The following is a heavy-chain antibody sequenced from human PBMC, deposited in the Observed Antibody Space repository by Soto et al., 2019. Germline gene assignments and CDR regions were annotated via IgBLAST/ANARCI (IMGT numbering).Heavy chain of an antibody. CDR2: ISGSGGST. CDR3: AKHSHCSGGSCYFVLDWFDP. CDR1: GFTFSSYA. V-gene: IGHV3-23*01. J-gene: IGHJ5*02. Sequence: GGSLRLSCAASGFTFSSYAMSWVRQAPGKGLEWVSAISGSGGSTYYADSVKGRFTISRDNSKNTLYLQMNSLRAEDTAVYYCAKHSHCSGGSCYFVLDWFDPWGQGTLVTVSS. D-gene: IGHD2-15*01.